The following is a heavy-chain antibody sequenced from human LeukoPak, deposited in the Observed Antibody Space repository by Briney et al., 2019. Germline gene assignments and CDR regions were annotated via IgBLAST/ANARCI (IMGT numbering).Heavy chain of an antibody. J-gene: IGHJ3*02. CDR2: IIPIFGTA. Sequence: SVKVSCKASGGTFSSYAISWVRQAPGQGLEWIGGIIPIFGTANYAQKFQGRVTITTDESTSTAYMELSSLRSEDTAVYYCARMSVRGVIDGWAYPQHNAFDIWGQGTMVTVSS. CDR3: ARMSVRGVIDGWAYPQHNAFDI. CDR1: GGTFSSYA. D-gene: IGHD3-10*01. V-gene: IGHV1-69*05.